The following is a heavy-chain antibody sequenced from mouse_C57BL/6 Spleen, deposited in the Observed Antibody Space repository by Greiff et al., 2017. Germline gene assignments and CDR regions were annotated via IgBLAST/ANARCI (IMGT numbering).Heavy chain of an antibody. V-gene: IGHV1-52*01. CDR1: GYTFTSYW. Sequence: VKLQQPGAELVRPGSSVKLSCKASGYTFTSYWMHWVKQRPIQGLEWIGNIDPSDSETHYNQKFKDKATLTVDKSSSTAYMQLSSLTSEDSAVYYCARGTGTYYFDYWGQGTTLTVSS. J-gene: IGHJ2*01. D-gene: IGHD4-1*01. CDR2: IDPSDSET. CDR3: ARGTGTYYFDY.